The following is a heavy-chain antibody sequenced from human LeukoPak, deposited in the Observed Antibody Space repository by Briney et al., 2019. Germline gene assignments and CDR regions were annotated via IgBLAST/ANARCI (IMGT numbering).Heavy chain of an antibody. J-gene: IGHJ3*02. CDR1: GDSISSGDYF. CDR2: IYYSGST. Sequence: SETLSLTCTVSGDSISSGDYFWSWIRQPPGKGLEWIGYIYYSGSTYYNPSLKSRVTIPIDTSKNQFSLKLSSVTAADTAVYYCARDLYDSSGYYYVSAFDIWGQGTMVTVSS. CDR3: ARDLYDSSGYYYVSAFDI. D-gene: IGHD3-22*01. V-gene: IGHV4-30-4*08.